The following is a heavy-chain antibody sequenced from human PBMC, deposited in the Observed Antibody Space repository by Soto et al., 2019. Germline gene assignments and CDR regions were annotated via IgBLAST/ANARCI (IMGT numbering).Heavy chain of an antibody. D-gene: IGHD3-3*01. CDR1: GGSFSGYY. Sequence: KASETLSLTCAVYGGSFSGYYWSWIRQPPGKGLEWIGEINHSGSTNYNPSLKSRVTISVDTSKNQFSLKLSSVTAADTAVYYCARAPWGDFWSGYYGYYYYGMDVWGQGTTVTVSS. J-gene: IGHJ6*02. CDR2: INHSGST. CDR3: ARAPWGDFWSGYYGYYYYGMDV. V-gene: IGHV4-34*01.